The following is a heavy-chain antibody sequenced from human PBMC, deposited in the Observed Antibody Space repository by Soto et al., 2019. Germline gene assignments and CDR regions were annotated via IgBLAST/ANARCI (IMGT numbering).Heavy chain of an antibody. Sequence: GGSLRLSCAASGFTFSSYSMNWVRQAPGKGLEWVSSISSSSSYIYYADSVKGRFTISRDNAKNSLYLQMNSLRAEDTAVYYCARDIRGGYNSRGDDIWGQGTMVT. CDR1: GFTFSSYS. V-gene: IGHV3-21*01. D-gene: IGHD5-12*01. J-gene: IGHJ3*02. CDR2: ISSSSSYI. CDR3: ARDIRGGYNSRGDDI.